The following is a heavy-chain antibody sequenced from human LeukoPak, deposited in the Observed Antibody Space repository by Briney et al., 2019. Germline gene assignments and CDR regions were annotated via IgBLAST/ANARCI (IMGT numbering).Heavy chain of an antibody. CDR1: GGSISSYY. D-gene: IGHD6-13*01. J-gene: IGHJ4*02. V-gene: IGHV4-59*01. Sequence: KTSETLSLTCTVSGGSISSYYWSWIRQPPGKGLEWIGYIYYSGSTNYNPSLKSRVTISVDTSKNQFSLRLSSVTAADTAVYYCARGRYSSSWYLDYWGQGALVTVSS. CDR2: IYYSGST. CDR3: ARGRYSSSWYLDY.